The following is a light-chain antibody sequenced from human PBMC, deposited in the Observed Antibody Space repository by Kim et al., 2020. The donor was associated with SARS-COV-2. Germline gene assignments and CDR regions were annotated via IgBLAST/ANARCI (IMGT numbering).Light chain of an antibody. CDR2: QDS. V-gene: IGLV3-1*01. CDR3: QAWDSSTHVV. CDR1: KLGDKY. Sequence: YELTQPPSVSVSPGQTASITCSGDKLGDKYACWYQQKPGQSPVLVIYQDSKRPSGIPERFSGSNSGNTATLTISGTQAMDEADYYCQAWDSSTHVVFGGGTQLTVL. J-gene: IGLJ2*01.